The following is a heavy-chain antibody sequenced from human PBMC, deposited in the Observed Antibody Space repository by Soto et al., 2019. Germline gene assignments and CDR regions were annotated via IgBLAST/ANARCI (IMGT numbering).Heavy chain of an antibody. CDR3: ARALYSSFPRYYYYGMDV. CDR1: GGSISSSNW. J-gene: IGHJ6*02. D-gene: IGHD4-4*01. V-gene: IGHV4-4*02. CDR2: IYHSGNS. Sequence: SETLSLTCAVSGGSISSSNWWSWVRQPPGRGLEWIGEIYHSGNSNYNPSLKSRVTISVDTSKNQFSLKLSSVTAADTAVYYCARALYSSFPRYYYYGMDVWGQGTTVTVSS.